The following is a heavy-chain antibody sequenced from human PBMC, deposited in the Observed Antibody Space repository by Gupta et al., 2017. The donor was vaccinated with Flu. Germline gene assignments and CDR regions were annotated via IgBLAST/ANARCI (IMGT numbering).Heavy chain of an antibody. D-gene: IGHD2-8*01. CDR3: ATDQDCTNGVCYFDD. CDR1: GHIFATYY. V-gene: IGHV1-46*01. CDR2: INPSGGST. J-gene: IGHJ4*02. Sequence: QVRLVQSGAEVKKPGASVKLSCKASGHIFATYYIHWVRQAPGQGLEWVGIINPSGGSTTYAQKFQDRVTLSRDTSTNTVYMELSSLRSEDTAVYYCATDQDCTNGVCYFDDWGQGTLVTVSS.